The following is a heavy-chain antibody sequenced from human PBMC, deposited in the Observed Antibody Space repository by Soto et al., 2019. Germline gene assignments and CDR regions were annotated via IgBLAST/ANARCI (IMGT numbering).Heavy chain of an antibody. D-gene: IGHD3-16*02. V-gene: IGHV3-21*01. CDR3: ARDDDYVLVTYRYYYYGMDV. Sequence: EVQLVESGGGLVKPGGSLRLSCAASEFTFSSYSMNWVRQAPGKGLEWVSSISGSSSYIYYADSVKGRFTISRDNAKNSLYLQMNSVRAEDTAVYYSARDDDYVLVTYRYYYYGMDVWGQGTTVTVSS. CDR1: EFTFSSYS. J-gene: IGHJ6*02. CDR2: ISGSSSYI.